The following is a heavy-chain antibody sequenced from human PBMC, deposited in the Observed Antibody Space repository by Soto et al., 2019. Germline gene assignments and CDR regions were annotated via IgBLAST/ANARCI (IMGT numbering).Heavy chain of an antibody. CDR1: GFTFSSYG. CDR3: AKDPEPTTYYYYGMDV. CDR2: ISYDGSNK. Sequence: GGSLRLSCAASGFTFSSYGMHWVRQAPGKGLEWVAVISYDGSNKYYADSVKGRFTISRENSKNTLYLQMNSLRAEDTAVYYCAKDPEPTTYYYYGMDVWGQGTTVTVSS. V-gene: IGHV3-30*18. D-gene: IGHD1-7*01. J-gene: IGHJ6*02.